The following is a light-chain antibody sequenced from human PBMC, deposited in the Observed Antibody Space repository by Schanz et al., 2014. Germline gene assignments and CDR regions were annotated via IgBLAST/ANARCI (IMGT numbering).Light chain of an antibody. J-gene: IGKJ1*01. Sequence: EIVLTQSPGTLSLSSGERATLSCRASQNIGSNLAWYQQRPGQAPRLLIYGASTRATGIPARFSGSGSGTEFTLTISSLQSEDFAVYHCQHYNNWQTFGQGTKVEIK. CDR3: QHYNNWQT. CDR1: QNIGSN. CDR2: GAS. V-gene: IGKV3-15*01.